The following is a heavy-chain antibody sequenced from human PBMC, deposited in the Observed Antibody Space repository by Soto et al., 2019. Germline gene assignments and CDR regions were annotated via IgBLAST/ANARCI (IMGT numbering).Heavy chain of an antibody. CDR1: GYTFTGYY. J-gene: IGHJ4*02. CDR2: INPNSGGT. D-gene: IGHD3-9*01. V-gene: IGHV1-2*04. CDR3: ARGDYDILTGYYSSFDH. Sequence: GASVKVSCKASGYTFTGYYMHWVRQAPGQGLEWMGWINPNSGGTNYAQKFQGWVTMTRDTSISTAYMELSRLRSDDTAVYYCARGDYDILTGYYSSFDHWGQGTLVTVSS.